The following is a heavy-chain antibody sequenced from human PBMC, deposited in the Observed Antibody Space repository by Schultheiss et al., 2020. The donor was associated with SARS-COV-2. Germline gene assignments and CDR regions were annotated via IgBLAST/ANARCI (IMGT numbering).Heavy chain of an antibody. V-gene: IGHV3-21*01. CDR3: ARGGGAISPYYYYYMDV. Sequence: GGSLRLSCAASGFTFSSYSMNWVRQAPGKGLEWVSSISSSSSYTNYADSVKGRFTISRDNSKNTLYLQMSSLRAEDTAVYYCARGGGAISPYYYYYMDVWGKGTTVTVSS. CDR1: GFTFSSYS. J-gene: IGHJ6*03. D-gene: IGHD3-10*01. CDR2: ISSSSSYT.